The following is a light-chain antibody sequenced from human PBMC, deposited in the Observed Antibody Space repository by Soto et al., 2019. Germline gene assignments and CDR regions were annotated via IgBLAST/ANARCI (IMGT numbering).Light chain of an antibody. V-gene: IGLV1-40*01. J-gene: IGLJ3*02. Sequence: QSVLTQPPSVSGAPGQRVTISCTGSSSNIGAGYDVQWYQQVPGTAPKLLISNSINRPSGVPDRFSGSRSDTSASLAITGIQADDEADYYCQSYDRSLSGLVFGGGTKLTVL. CDR3: QSYDRSLSGLV. CDR1: SSNIGAGYD. CDR2: NSI.